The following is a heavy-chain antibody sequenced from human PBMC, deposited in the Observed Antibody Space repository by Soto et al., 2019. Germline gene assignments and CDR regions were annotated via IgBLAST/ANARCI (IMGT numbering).Heavy chain of an antibody. V-gene: IGHV3-21*01. CDR1: GFTFVTYS. Sequence: GGYLRLSCVGSGFTFVTYSINWFRQSPGKGLEWVSSISSRSDIYYADSVKGRFTISRDNAKNSVSLQMNSLRAEDTAVYYCAREYTAWPLAYGLDVWGQGTTVTVSS. D-gene: IGHD2-2*02. J-gene: IGHJ6*02. CDR3: AREYTAWPLAYGLDV. CDR2: ISSRSDI.